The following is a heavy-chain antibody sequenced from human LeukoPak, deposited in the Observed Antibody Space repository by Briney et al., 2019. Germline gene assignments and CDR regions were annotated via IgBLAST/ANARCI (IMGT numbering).Heavy chain of an antibody. V-gene: IGHV4-39*02. D-gene: IGHD5-12*01. CDR2: IYYSGST. Sequence: SETLSLTCTVSGGSISSSNYYWGWIRQPPGKGLEWIGSIYYSGSTYYNPSLKSRVTISVDTSKNQFSLKLSSVTAADTAVYYCARETTSVKWDIVADEVAFDIWGQGTMVTVSS. CDR3: ARETTSVKWDIVADEVAFDI. CDR1: GGSISSSNYY. J-gene: IGHJ3*02.